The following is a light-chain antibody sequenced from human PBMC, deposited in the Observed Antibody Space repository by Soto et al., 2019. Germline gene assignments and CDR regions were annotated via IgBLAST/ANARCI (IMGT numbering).Light chain of an antibody. CDR3: QQYGSSPPIT. J-gene: IGKJ5*01. CDR1: QSVSSNY. V-gene: IGKV3-20*01. CDR2: GAS. Sequence: EIVLTQSPGTLSLSPGERATLSCRASQSVSSNYLAWYQQKPGQAPRLLISGASHRATGIPDRFSGSGSGTDFSLTISRLEPEDFAVYYCQQYGSSPPITFGQGTRLEIK.